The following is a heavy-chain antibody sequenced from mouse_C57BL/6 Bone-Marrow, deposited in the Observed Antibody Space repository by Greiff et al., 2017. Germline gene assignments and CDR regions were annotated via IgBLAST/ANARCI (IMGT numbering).Heavy chain of an antibody. CDR1: GYSITSGYY. J-gene: IGHJ3*01. CDR2: ISYDGSN. CDR3: ARGGGYYGSSPLVFFAY. D-gene: IGHD1-1*01. Sequence: EVHLVESGPGLVKPSQSLSLTCSVTGYSITSGYYWNWIRQFPGNKLEWMGYISYDGSNNYNPSLKNRISITRDTSTNQFFLKLNSLTTEDTATYYCARGGGYYGSSPLVFFAYWGQGTLVTVSA. V-gene: IGHV3-6*01.